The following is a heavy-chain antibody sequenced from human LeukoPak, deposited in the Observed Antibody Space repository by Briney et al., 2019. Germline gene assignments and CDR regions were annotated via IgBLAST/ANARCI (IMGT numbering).Heavy chain of an antibody. CDR3: ARHGADYGDYIDY. CDR1: GFTFSGYE. CDR2: ISSSGSTI. J-gene: IGHJ4*02. D-gene: IGHD4-17*01. V-gene: IGHV3-48*03. Sequence: GGSLRLSCAASGFTFSGYEMNWVRQAPEKGLEWVSYISSSGSTIYYADSVKGRFTISRDNAKNSLYLQVNSLRAEDTAVYYCARHGADYGDYIDYWGQGTLVTVSS.